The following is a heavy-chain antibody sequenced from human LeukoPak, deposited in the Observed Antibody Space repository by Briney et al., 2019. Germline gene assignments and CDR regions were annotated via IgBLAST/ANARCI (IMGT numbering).Heavy chain of an antibody. CDR3: AKIGTRIVGATFYFDY. Sequence: PGRSLRLSCAASGFTFSSYGMHWVRQAPGKGLEWVAVISYDGSNKYYADSAKGRFTISRDNSKNTLYLQMNSLRAEDTAVYYCAKIGTRIVGATFYFDYWGQGTLVTVSS. J-gene: IGHJ4*02. D-gene: IGHD1-26*01. CDR2: ISYDGSNK. CDR1: GFTFSSYG. V-gene: IGHV3-30*18.